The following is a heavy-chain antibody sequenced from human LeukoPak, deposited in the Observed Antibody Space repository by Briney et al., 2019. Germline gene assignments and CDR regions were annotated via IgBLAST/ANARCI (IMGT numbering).Heavy chain of an antibody. J-gene: IGHJ4*02. CDR3: ARGKEREPFDF. Sequence: GASVKVSCKASGYTFISYGISWVRQAPGQGLEWVGWIFTYYGDTKYEKKFQGRVTMTTDSSTNTVYLELRSLRSDDTAVYYCARGKEREPFDFWGQGTLVTVSS. V-gene: IGHV1-18*01. D-gene: IGHD1-1*01. CDR1: GYTFISYG. CDR2: IFTYYGDT.